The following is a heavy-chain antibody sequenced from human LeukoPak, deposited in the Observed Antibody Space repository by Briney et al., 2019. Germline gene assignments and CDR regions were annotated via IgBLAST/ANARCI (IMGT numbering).Heavy chain of an antibody. Sequence: GGSLRLSCAASGFTFSSYSMNWVRQAPGKGLEWVSYISSSSSTIYYADSVKGRFTISRDNAKNSLYLQMNSLRAEDTAVYYCARDGFPQYSSGWYDYWGQGTLVTVSS. CDR1: GFTFSSYS. CDR3: ARDGFPQYSSGWYDY. V-gene: IGHV3-48*04. D-gene: IGHD6-19*01. J-gene: IGHJ4*02. CDR2: ISSSSSTI.